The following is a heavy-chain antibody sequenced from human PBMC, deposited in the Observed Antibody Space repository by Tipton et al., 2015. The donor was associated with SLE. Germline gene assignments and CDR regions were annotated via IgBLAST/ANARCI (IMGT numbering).Heavy chain of an antibody. CDR1: GDSISSSSYY. CDR2: VYYTGNT. V-gene: IGHV4-39*01. Sequence: GLVKPSETLSLTCTVSGDSISSSSYYWGWIRQPPGKGLERVGTVYYTGNTFYNPSLKSRVTISVHTSKNQFSLKLNSVTAADTAMYYCARSGYGRGSFFHHWGQGTRVTVSS. D-gene: IGHD5-12*01. CDR3: ARSGYGRGSFFHH. J-gene: IGHJ1*01.